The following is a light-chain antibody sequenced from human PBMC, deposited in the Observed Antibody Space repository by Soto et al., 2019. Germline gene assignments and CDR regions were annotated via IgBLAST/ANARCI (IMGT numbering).Light chain of an antibody. Sequence: QSVLTQPASVSGSPGQSITVSCTGTSSDVGGYNYVSWYQRHPGKAPRLMIYDVTNRPSGVSDRFSGSKSGNTASLTISGLQAEDEADYYCCSYAGSSTSLYVFGTGTKVTVL. CDR1: SSDVGGYNY. V-gene: IGLV2-14*03. CDR2: DVT. J-gene: IGLJ1*01. CDR3: CSYAGSSTSLYV.